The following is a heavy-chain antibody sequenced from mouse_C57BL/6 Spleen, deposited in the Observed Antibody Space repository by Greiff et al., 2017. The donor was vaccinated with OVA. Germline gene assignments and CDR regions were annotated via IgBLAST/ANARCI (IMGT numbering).Heavy chain of an antibody. CDR3: AKGNYGDYYAMDY. CDR2: IYPRSGNT. J-gene: IGHJ4*01. V-gene: IGHV1-81*01. CDR1: GYTFTSYG. Sequence: VQLKESGAELARPGASVKLSCKASGYTFTSYGISWVKQRTGQGLEWIGEIYPRSGNTYYNEKFKGKATLTADKSSSTAYMELRSLTSEDSAVYFCAKGNYGDYYAMDYWGQGTSVTVSS. D-gene: IGHD2-1*01.